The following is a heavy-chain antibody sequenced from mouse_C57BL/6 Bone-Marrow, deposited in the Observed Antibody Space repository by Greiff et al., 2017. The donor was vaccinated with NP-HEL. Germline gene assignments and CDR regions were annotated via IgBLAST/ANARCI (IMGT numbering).Heavy chain of an antibody. CDR2: ISNLAYSI. CDR3: ARALYSTPFAY. D-gene: IGHD2-5*01. CDR1: GFTFSDYG. J-gene: IGHJ3*01. V-gene: IGHV5-15*01. Sequence: EVNLVESGGGLVQPGGSLKLSCAASGFTFSDYGMAWVRQAPRKGPEWVAFISNLAYSIYYADTVTGRFTISRENAKNTLYLEMSSLRSEDTAMYYCARALYSTPFAYWGQGTLVTVSA.